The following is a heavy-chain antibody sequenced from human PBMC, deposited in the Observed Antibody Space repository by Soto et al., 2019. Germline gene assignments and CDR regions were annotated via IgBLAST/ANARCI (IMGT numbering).Heavy chain of an antibody. Sequence: PSATLSLTCTVSGASMSEYFWSWIRQSPGKGLEWIGYIYYLGSTDYNPSLKSRVTISVDTSKRQFSLRLTSVTAADTAVYYCARDGYDGSGSPYPAFWGPGTQVTVSS. CDR3: ARDGYDGSGSPYPAF. CDR1: GASMSEYF. V-gene: IGHV4-59*01. D-gene: IGHD3-10*01. J-gene: IGHJ4*02. CDR2: IYYLGST.